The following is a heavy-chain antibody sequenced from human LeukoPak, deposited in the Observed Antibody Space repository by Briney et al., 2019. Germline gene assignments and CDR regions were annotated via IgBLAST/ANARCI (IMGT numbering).Heavy chain of an antibody. V-gene: IGHV3-23*01. CDR1: GFTFSSYA. CDR2: ISGSGGST. J-gene: IGHJ3*02. Sequence: AGGSLRLSCAASGFTFSSYAMSWVRQAPGKGLEWVSAISGSGGSTYYADSVKGRFTISRDNSKNTLYLQMNSLRAEDTAVYYCAKDVEYSSSVVCAFDIWGQGTMVTVSS. D-gene: IGHD6-6*01. CDR3: AKDVEYSSSVVCAFDI.